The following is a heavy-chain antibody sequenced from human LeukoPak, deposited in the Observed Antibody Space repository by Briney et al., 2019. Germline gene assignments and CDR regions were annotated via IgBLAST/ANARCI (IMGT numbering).Heavy chain of an antibody. CDR2: ISSSSSYI. CDR3: AREDVDDWFDP. V-gene: IGHV3-21*01. CDR1: GFTFSSYS. Sequence: GESLRLSCAASGFTFSSYSMNWVRQAPGKGLEWVSSISSSSSYIYYADSVKGRFTISRDNAKNSLYLQMNSLRAEDTAVYYCAREDVDDWFDPWGQGTLVTVSS. J-gene: IGHJ5*02. D-gene: IGHD2-15*01.